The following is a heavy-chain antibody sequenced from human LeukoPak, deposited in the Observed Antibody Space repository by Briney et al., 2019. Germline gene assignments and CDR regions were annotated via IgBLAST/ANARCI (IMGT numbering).Heavy chain of an antibody. CDR1: GFTFSSYE. CDR3: ARVVYSYGYLLGFDY. CDR2: ISSSGSTI. V-gene: IGHV3-48*03. J-gene: IGHJ4*02. Sequence: PGGSLRLSCAASGFTFSSYEMNWVRQAPGKGLEWVSYISSSGSTIYYADSVKGRFTISRDNAKNSLYLQMNSLRAEDTAVYYCARVVYSYGYLLGFDYWGQGTLVTVSS. D-gene: IGHD5-18*01.